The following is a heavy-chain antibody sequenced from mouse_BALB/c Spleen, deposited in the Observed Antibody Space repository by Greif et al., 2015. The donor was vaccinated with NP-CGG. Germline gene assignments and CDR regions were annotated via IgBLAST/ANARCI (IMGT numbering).Heavy chain of an antibody. CDR2: ISNLAYSI. Sequence: EVKLVESGGGLVQPGGSRKLSCAASGFTFSDYGMAWVRQAPGKGPEWVAFISNLAYSIYYADTVTGRFTISSENAKNTLCLEMSSLRSEDTAMYYCARGGYGDLYYYAMDYWGQGTSVTVSS. D-gene: IGHD1-2*01. CDR1: GFTFSDYG. V-gene: IGHV5-15*02. J-gene: IGHJ4*01. CDR3: ARGGYGDLYYYAMDY.